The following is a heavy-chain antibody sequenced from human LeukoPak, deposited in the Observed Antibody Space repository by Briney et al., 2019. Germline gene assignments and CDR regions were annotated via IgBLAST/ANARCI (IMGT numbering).Heavy chain of an antibody. CDR3: VKEIRQQLAYNAIDI. D-gene: IGHD6-13*01. Sequence: PGGSLRLSCAASGFTFSSYWMSWVRQAPGKGLEWVSGISDLGGYTYYADSVKGRFTISRDNSKNTLYLQMNNLRAEDTAVYYCVKEIRQQLAYNAIDIWGQGTMVTVSS. CDR2: ISDLGGYT. J-gene: IGHJ3*02. V-gene: IGHV3-23*01. CDR1: GFTFSSYW.